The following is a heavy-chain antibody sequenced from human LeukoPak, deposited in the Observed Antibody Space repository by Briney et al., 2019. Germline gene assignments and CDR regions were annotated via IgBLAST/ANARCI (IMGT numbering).Heavy chain of an antibody. CDR3: ARDPDEYYFDY. V-gene: IGHV3-7*01. J-gene: IGHJ4*02. D-gene: IGHD1-14*01. CDR2: IRQDGSEK. Sequence: GGSLRLSCAASGFTFTNYWMSWVRQAPGKGLEWVANIRQDGSEKYYVDSVKGRFTISRDNAKNSLYLQMNSLRAEDTAVYYCARDPDEYYFDYWGQGTLVTVSS. CDR1: GFTFTNYW.